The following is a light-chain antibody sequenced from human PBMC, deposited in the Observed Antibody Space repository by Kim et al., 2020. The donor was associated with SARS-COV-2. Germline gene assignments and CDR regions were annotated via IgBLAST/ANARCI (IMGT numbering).Light chain of an antibody. CDR1: QSILYRSNNKNY. CDR3: QQYYSTPPYT. Sequence: DIVMTQSPDSLSVSLGESATINCKSSQSILYRSNNKNYLAWYQQKPGQPPKLHIYWASIRESGVPDRFSGSGSGTDFTLTISSLQAEDVALYERQQYYSTPPYTFGQGTKLEI. V-gene: IGKV4-1*01. J-gene: IGKJ2*01. CDR2: WAS.